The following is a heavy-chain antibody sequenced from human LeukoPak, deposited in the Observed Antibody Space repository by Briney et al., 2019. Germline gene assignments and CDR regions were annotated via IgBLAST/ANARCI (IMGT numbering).Heavy chain of an antibody. CDR2: INQGGSDK. D-gene: IGHD1-14*01. V-gene: IGHV3-7*01. CDR1: GFPFSSYW. Sequence: GGPLRLSCAASGFPFSSYWMPWVPQAPGRGREWVANINQGGSDKYYVDSVKGRFTISRDNANNLLYLQMNSLRGEDTAVYYCTRDRSRAEDDWGQGTLVTVSS. CDR3: TRDRSRAEDD. J-gene: IGHJ4*02.